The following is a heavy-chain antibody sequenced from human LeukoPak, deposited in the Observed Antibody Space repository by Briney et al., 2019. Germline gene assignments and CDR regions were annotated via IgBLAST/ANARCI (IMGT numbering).Heavy chain of an antibody. CDR1: GFTFSDHY. CDR3: ARGVPRLGTDV. V-gene: IGHV3-72*01. Sequence: GGSLRLSCAASGFTFSDHYMDWVRQAPGKGLEWVGRIRNKALSYTIEHAASVKGRFTISRDDSKNSLYLQMNSLKTEDTAVYYCARGVPRLGTDVWGQGTTVTVSS. CDR2: IRNKALSYTI. J-gene: IGHJ6*02.